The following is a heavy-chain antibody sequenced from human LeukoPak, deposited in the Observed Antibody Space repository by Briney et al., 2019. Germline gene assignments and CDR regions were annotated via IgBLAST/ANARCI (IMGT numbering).Heavy chain of an antibody. CDR1: GFTFSTYW. J-gene: IGHJ4*02. V-gene: IGHV3-7*02. D-gene: IGHD3-16*01. Sequence: GGSLRLSCAASGFTFSTYWMTWVRQAPGKGLEWVATIRPDGSEKYYVDSVKGRFTMSRDNAKNSLYLQMNSLRAEDTAVYYCARVKSRGIFDFWGQGTLVTVSS. CDR2: IRPDGSEK. CDR3: ARVKSRGIFDF.